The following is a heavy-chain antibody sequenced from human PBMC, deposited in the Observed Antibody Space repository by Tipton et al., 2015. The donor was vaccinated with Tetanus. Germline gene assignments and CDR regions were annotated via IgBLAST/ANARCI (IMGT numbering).Heavy chain of an antibody. V-gene: IGHV4-30-2*02. CDR1: GGSISSGDYS. Sequence: TLSLTCAVSGGSISSGDYSWSWIRQPPGKGLEWIGYIYDSGSTYYNPSLKSRVTISEDRSKNQISLKMTSVTAADTAVYFCEGDDYYETSLRDYYGEEVWGQGTTVTVSS. D-gene: IGHD3-16*01. CDR3: EGDDYYETSLRDYYGEEV. J-gene: IGHJ6*02. CDR2: IYDSGST.